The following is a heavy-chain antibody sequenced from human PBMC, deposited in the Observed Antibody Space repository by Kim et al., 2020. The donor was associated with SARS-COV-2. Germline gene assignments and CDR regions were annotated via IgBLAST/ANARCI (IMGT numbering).Heavy chain of an antibody. CDR3: ARVGGSPINYYGMDV. CDR1: GYTFTSYY. Sequence: ASVKVSCKASGYTFTSYYMHWVRQAPGQGLEWMGIINPSGGSTSYAQKFQGRVTMTRDTSTSTVYMELSSLRSEDTAVYYCARVGGSPINYYGMDVWGQGTTVTVSS. D-gene: IGHD1-26*01. CDR2: INPSGGST. V-gene: IGHV1-46*01. J-gene: IGHJ6*02.